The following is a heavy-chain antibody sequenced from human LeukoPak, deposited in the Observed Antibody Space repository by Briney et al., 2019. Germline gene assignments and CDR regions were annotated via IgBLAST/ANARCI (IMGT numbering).Heavy chain of an antibody. CDR3: AREMATTRIFDY. CDR2: IWYDGSNK. D-gene: IGHD5-24*01. Sequence: GGPLRLSCAASGFTFSSYGMHWVRQAPGKGLEWVAVIWYDGSNKYYADSVKGRFTISRDNSKNTLYLQMNSLRAEDTAVYYCAREMATTRIFDYWGQGTLVTVSS. CDR1: GFTFSSYG. V-gene: IGHV3-33*01. J-gene: IGHJ4*02.